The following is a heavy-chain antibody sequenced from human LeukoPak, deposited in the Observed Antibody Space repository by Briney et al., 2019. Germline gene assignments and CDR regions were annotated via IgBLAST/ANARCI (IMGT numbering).Heavy chain of an antibody. J-gene: IGHJ4*02. V-gene: IGHV3-33*01. CDR2: IWYDGSNK. CDR3: ARDPQRFTMIVVVTPDY. Sequence: PGGSLRLSCAASGFTFSSYGMHWVRQAPGKGVEWVAVIWYDGSNKYYADSVKARFTISRDNSKNTLYLQMNSLRAEDTAVYYCARDPQRFTMIVVVTPDYWGQGTLVTVSS. CDR1: GFTFSSYG. D-gene: IGHD3-22*01.